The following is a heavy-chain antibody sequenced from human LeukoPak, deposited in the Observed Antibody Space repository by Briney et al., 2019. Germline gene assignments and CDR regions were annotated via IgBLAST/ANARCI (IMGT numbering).Heavy chain of an antibody. CDR1: GFTFSSYW. V-gene: IGHV3-74*03. Sequence: PGGSLRLSCAASGFTFSSYWMHWVRQALGKGVVWVSGTNTDGSSTMYADSVKGRFTIARDNAKNTLYLQMNSLRAEDTAVYYCYGANAEHWGQGTLVTVSS. CDR3: YGANAEH. J-gene: IGHJ1*01. D-gene: IGHD4-23*01. CDR2: TNTDGSST.